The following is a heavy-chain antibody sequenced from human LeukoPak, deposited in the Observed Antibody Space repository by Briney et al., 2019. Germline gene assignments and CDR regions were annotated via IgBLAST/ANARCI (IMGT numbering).Heavy chain of an antibody. V-gene: IGHV3-9*01. CDR3: AKDSRGYSYGYPIDF. CDR1: GFTFDDHA. CDR2: ISWNSGSI. Sequence: GGSLRLSCAASGFTFDDHAMHWVRQAPGKGLEWVSGISWNSGSIGYADSVKGRFTISRDNAKNSLYLQMNSLRAEDTALYYCAKDSRGYSYGYPIDFWGQGTLVTVSS. D-gene: IGHD5-18*01. J-gene: IGHJ4*02.